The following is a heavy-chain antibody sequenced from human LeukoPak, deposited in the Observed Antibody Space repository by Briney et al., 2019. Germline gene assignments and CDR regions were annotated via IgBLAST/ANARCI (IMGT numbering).Heavy chain of an antibody. Sequence: GGSLRLSCTTSGFIFGDYAMNWVRQAPGKGLEWVAFIRYDGSNRNYADSVKGRFTISRDNSRNTLYLQMNSLRAEDTAVYYCAKGGYSYDSSGHNYFDYWGQGTLVTVSS. J-gene: IGHJ4*02. D-gene: IGHD3-22*01. CDR3: AKGGYSYDSSGHNYFDY. CDR1: GFIFGDYA. V-gene: IGHV3-30*02. CDR2: IRYDGSNR.